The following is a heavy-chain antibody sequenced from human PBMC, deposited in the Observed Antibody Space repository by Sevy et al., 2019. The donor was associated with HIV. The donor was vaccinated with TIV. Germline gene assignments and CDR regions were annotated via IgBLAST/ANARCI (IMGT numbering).Heavy chain of an antibody. CDR1: GFTFSSYS. Sequence: GGSLRLSCAASGFTFSSYSMNWVRQAPGKGLEWVSSISSSSSYIYYADSVKGRFTISRDNAKNSLYLQMNSLRAEDTAVYYCARDAGGYEAFDIWGHGTMVTVSS. D-gene: IGHD5-12*01. J-gene: IGHJ3*02. V-gene: IGHV3-21*01. CDR2: ISSSSSYI. CDR3: ARDAGGYEAFDI.